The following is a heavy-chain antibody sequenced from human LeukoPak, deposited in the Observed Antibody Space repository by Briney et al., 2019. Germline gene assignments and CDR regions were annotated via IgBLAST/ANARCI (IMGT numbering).Heavy chain of an antibody. CDR1: RLTFTAVW. J-gene: IGHJ3*02. CDR2: INNDGSDA. Sequence: GWSLRLSCAASRLTFTAVWMHWVGQAPGKGLMWVSRINNDGSDAIYADSVKGRFTISRDNAQNTLYLQMNSLRDEDTAVYYCARGGYSHGFDIWGQGTMVTVSS. V-gene: IGHV3-74*01. CDR3: ARGGYSHGFDI. D-gene: IGHD5-18*01.